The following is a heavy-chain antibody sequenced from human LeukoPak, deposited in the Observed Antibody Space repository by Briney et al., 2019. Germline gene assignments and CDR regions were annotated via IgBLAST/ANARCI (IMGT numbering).Heavy chain of an antibody. D-gene: IGHD5-12*01. CDR2: INPNSGGT. CDR1: GYTFTGYY. J-gene: IGHJ6*02. Sequence: ASVKVSCKASGYTFTGYYMHWVRQAPGQGLEWMGWINPNSGGTNYAQKFQGRVTITADESTSTAYMELSSLRSEDTAVYYCASASRDIGAFYGMDVWGQGTTVTVSS. CDR3: ASASRDIGAFYGMDV. V-gene: IGHV1-2*02.